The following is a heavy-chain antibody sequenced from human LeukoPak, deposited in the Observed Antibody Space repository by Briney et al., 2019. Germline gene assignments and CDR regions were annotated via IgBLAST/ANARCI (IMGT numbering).Heavy chain of an antibody. D-gene: IGHD5-12*01. V-gene: IGHV3-23*01. CDR1: GFTFSSYV. CDR3: AKGSLGDIVTTTALDY. CDR2: ISGGGGST. J-gene: IGHJ4*02. Sequence: GGSLRLSCAASGFTFSSYVMSWVRQAPGEGLEWVSGISGGGGSTYYADSVKGRFTISRDNSKNTLYLQMNSLRVEDTAVYYCAKGSLGDIVTTTALDYWGQGTLVTVSS.